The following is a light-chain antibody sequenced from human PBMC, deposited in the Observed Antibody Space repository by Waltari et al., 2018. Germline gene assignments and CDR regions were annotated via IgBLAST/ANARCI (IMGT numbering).Light chain of an antibody. J-gene: IGLJ2*01. Sequence: QSVVTQPPSASGTPGQRVTISCSGSSSNNGSNTVNWFQHLPGMAPRLLIYSNDQRPSGVPDRFSASTSGTSASLVISGLQSEDEADYYCAAWDDSLNGPVFGGGTKVTVL. CDR1: SSNNGSNT. CDR3: AAWDDSLNGPV. V-gene: IGLV1-44*01. CDR2: SND.